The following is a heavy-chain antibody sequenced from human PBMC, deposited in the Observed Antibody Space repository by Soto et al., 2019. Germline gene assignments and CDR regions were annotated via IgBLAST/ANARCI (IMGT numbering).Heavy chain of an antibody. J-gene: IGHJ6*02. Sequence: ASVKVSCKASGYTFTSYGISWVRQAPGQGLEWMGWISAYNGNTNYAQKLQGRVTMTTDTSTSTAYMELRSLRSEDTAVYYCANDPTYYDFWSGYQYYYYYGMDVWGQGTTVTVSS. CDR2: ISAYNGNT. D-gene: IGHD3-3*01. CDR1: GYTFTSYG. CDR3: ANDPTYYDFWSGYQYYYYYGMDV. V-gene: IGHV1-18*01.